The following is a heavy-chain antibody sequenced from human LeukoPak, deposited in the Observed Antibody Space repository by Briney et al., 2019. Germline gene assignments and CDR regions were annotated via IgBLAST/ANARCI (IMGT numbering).Heavy chain of an antibody. CDR1: GYTFTSYG. D-gene: IGHD2-2*01. Sequence: ASVKVSCMASGYTFTSYGISWVRQAPGQGLEWMGWISAYNGNTNYAQKLQGRVTMTTDTSTSTAYMELRSLRSDDTAVYYCARWTSTLNAFDIWGQGTMVTVSS. V-gene: IGHV1-18*01. CDR3: ARWTSTLNAFDI. J-gene: IGHJ3*02. CDR2: ISAYNGNT.